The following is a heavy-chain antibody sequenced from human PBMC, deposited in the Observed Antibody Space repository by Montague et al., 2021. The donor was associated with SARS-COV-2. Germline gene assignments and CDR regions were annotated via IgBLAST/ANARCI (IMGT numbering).Heavy chain of an antibody. V-gene: IGHV2-70*11. CDR1: GFSLSTSGMC. D-gene: IGHD3-9*01. CDR3: ARGYYDILTGYLDAFDI. Sequence: PALAKTTQTLTLTCTFSGFSLSTSGMCVSWIRQPPGKALEWLARIDWXDDKYYSTSLRTRLTISKDTSKNQVVLTMTNMDPVDTATYYCARGYYDILTGYLDAFDIWGQGTMVTVSS. CDR2: IDWXDDK. J-gene: IGHJ3*02.